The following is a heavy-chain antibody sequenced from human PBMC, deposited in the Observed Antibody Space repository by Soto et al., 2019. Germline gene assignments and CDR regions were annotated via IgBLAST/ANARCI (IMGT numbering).Heavy chain of an antibody. CDR3: AFNSGSGSYYFDY. D-gene: IGHD3-10*01. Sequence: EVQLLESGGGLVQPGGSLRLSCAASGFTFSSYAMWWVRQAPGKGLECVSAISGGGETTYYAGSVKGRFTISRDNSKNTLSLPMNSLRAEDTAVYYCAFNSGSGSYYFDYWGQGTLVTVSS. CDR1: GFTFSSYA. V-gene: IGHV3-23*01. J-gene: IGHJ4*02. CDR2: ISGGGETT.